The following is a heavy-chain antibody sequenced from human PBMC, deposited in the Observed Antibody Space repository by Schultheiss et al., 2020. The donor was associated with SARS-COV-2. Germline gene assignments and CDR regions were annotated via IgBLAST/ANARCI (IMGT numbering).Heavy chain of an antibody. V-gene: IGHV1-8*01. CDR3: ARGAILGVVTGDY. D-gene: IGHD3-3*01. J-gene: IGHJ4*02. Sequence: ASVKVSCKASGYTFTSYDINWVRQATGQGLEWMGWMNPNSGNTGYAQKFQGRVTMTRNTSISTAYMELSRLRSDDTAVYYCARGAILGVVTGDYWGQGTLVTVSS. CDR2: MNPNSGNT. CDR1: GYTFTSYD.